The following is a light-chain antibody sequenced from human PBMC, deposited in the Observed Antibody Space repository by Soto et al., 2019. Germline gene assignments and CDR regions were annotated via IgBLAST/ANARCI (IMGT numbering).Light chain of an antibody. J-gene: IGLJ1*01. CDR1: SSDVGGYNY. V-gene: IGLV2-8*01. CDR2: EFR. Sequence: QSVLTQPPSASGSPGQSVTISCAGTSSDVGGYNYVSWYQQYPGKVPKLMIYEFRERPSGVPDRFSGSKSGNTAFLTVSGLQAEDEADYYCLSYADTAYVVGTGTKLTVL. CDR3: LSYADTAYV.